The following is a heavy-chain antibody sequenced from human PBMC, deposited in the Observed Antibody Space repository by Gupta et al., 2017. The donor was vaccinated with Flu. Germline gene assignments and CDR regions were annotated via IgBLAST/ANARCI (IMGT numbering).Heavy chain of an antibody. Sequence: EVQLVESGGALIKRGGSLRLSCAASGFTFADAWMTWVRQAPGKGLEWVGRIKSETDGGSTDYAAPVKDRFIISRDDSKNILFLQMNSLTIDDTGVYFCVTAPGRDLLFWGQGTLVTVSS. CDR3: VTAPGRDLLF. CDR1: GFTFADAW. J-gene: IGHJ4*02. CDR2: IKSETDGGST. V-gene: IGHV3-15*02. D-gene: IGHD2-15*01.